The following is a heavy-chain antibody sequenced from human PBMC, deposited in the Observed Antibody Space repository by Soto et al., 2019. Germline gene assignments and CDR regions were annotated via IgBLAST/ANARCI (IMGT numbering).Heavy chain of an antibody. D-gene: IGHD4-17*01. CDR2: IYHSGST. CDR3: ARNPAGTTVLFAY. CDR1: GGSISSGGYS. Sequence: SETLSLTCAVSGGSISSGGYSWSWIRQPPGKGLEWIGYIYHSGSTYYNPSLKSRVTISVDRSKNQFSLKLSSVTAADTAVYYCARNPAGTTVLFAYWGQGTLVTVSS. V-gene: IGHV4-30-2*01. J-gene: IGHJ4*02.